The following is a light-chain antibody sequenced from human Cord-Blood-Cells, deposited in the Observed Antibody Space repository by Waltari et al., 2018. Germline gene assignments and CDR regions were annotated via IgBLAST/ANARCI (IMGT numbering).Light chain of an antibody. CDR3: CSYAGSYTVV. CDR1: SSDVGGYNY. J-gene: IGLJ2*01. Sequence: QSALTQPRSVSGSPGQSVTISCTGTSSDVGGYNYVSWYQQHPGKAPKLMIYDVIKRPSVVPDRVSGSKSGNTASLTISGLQAEDEADYYCCSYAGSYTVVFGGGTKLTVL. V-gene: IGLV2-11*01. CDR2: DVI.